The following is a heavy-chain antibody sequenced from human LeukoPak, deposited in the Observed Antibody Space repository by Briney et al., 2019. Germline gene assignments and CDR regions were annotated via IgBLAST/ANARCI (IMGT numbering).Heavy chain of an antibody. D-gene: IGHD1-26*01. CDR1: GFTFSSFA. J-gene: IGHJ3*02. Sequence: PGRSLRLSCAASGFTFSSFAMHWVRQAPGKGLEWVAVISYDGSNKYYADSVKGRFTISRDNSKNTVYLQMDSLRAEDTAVYYCARSYSGSYRDAFDIWGQGTMVTVSS. V-gene: IGHV3-30-3*01. CDR2: ISYDGSNK. CDR3: ARSYSGSYRDAFDI.